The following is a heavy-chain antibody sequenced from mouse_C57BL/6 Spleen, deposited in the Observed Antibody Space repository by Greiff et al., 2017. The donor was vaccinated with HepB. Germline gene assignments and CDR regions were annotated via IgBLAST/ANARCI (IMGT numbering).Heavy chain of an antibody. J-gene: IGHJ4*01. CDR3: ARGRFYYAMDY. Sequence: VQLKQSGPELVKPGDSVKISCKASGYSFTGYFMNWVMQSHGKSLEWIGRINPYNGDTFYNQKFKGKATLTVDKSSSTAHMELRSLTSEDSAVYYCARGRFYYAMDYWGQGTSVTVSS. V-gene: IGHV1-20*01. D-gene: IGHD6-1*01. CDR1: GYSFTGYF. CDR2: INPYNGDT.